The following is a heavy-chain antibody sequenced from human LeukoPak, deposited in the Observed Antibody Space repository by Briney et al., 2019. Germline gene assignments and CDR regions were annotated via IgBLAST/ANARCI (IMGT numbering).Heavy chain of an antibody. D-gene: IGHD2-21*02. CDR2: INPNSGGA. V-gene: IGHV1-2*06. CDR3: ARVLGDPNWFDP. J-gene: IGHJ5*02. CDR1: GYTFTGYH. Sequence: ASVKVSCKTSGYTFTGYHLHWVRQTPGQGLEWMGRINPNSGGANYAQEFQGRVTMTRDTSVSTAYMELNRLRSDDTAVYYCARVLGDPNWFDPWGQGTLVTASS.